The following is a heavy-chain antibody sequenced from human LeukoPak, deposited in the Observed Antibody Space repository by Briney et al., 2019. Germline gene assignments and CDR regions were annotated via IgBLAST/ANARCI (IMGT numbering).Heavy chain of an antibody. V-gene: IGHV3-30*18. D-gene: IGHD3-10*01. CDR1: GFTFSSYG. CDR3: AKEGITMVRGVPYYYGMDV. CDR2: ISYDGSNK. J-gene: IGHJ6*02. Sequence: GGSLRLSCAASGFTFSSYGMHWVRQAPGKGLEWVAVISYDGSNKYYADSVKGRFTISRDNSKNTLYLQMSSLRAEDTAVYYCAKEGITMVRGVPYYYGMDVWGQGTTVTVSS.